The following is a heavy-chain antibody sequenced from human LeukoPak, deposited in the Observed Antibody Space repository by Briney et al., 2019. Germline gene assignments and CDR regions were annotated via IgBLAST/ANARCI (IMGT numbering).Heavy chain of an antibody. CDR3: ASGSAGFDT. CDR1: GGSVSSSSYY. CDR2: IYYSGST. V-gene: IGHV4-39*07. J-gene: IGHJ5*02. Sequence: SETLSLTCTVSGGSVSSSSYYWGWIRQPPGKGLEWIGSIYYSGSTYYSPSLKSRVSISLETSKNQFSLKLKSVTAADTAVYFCASGSAGFDTWGQGTLVTVSS. D-gene: IGHD6-13*01.